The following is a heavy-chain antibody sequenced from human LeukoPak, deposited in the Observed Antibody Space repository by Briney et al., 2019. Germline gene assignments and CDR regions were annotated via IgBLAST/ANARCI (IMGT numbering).Heavy chain of an antibody. J-gene: IGHJ4*02. D-gene: IGHD3-22*01. V-gene: IGHV1-69*06. Sequence: SVKVSCKASGGTFSSYAISWVRQAPGQGLEWMGGIIPIFGTANYAQKFQGRVTITADKSTSTAYMELSSLRSEDTAVYYCARGRSYYDSSGYYYEPNDYWGQGTLVTVSS. CDR1: GGTFSSYA. CDR2: IIPIFGTA. CDR3: ARGRSYYDSSGYYYEPNDY.